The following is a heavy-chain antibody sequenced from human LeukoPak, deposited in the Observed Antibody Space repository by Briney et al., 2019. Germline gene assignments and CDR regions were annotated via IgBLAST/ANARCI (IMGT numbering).Heavy chain of an antibody. D-gene: IGHD1-14*01. CDR1: GSTFSSYG. CDR2: IWYDGSNK. V-gene: IGHV3-33*01. CDR3: ARDSGEGGLDY. Sequence: GGSLRLSCAASGSTFSSYGMHWVRQAPGKGLEWVAVIWYDGSNKYYADSVKGRFTISRDNSKNTLYLQMNSLRAEDTAVYYCARDSGEGGLDYWGQGTLVTVSS. J-gene: IGHJ4*02.